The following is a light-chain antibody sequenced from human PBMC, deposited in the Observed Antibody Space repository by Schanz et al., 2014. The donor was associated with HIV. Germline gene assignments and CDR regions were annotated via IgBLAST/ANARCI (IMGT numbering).Light chain of an antibody. V-gene: IGLV1-44*01. Sequence: QSVLTQPPSASGTPGQRVTISCSGSSSNIGSNTVNWYQQLPGTAPKLLIYGNSNRPSGVPDRFSGSKSDTSASLAISGLQADDEADYYCQSYDSSLSGWVFGGGTKLTVL. CDR3: QSYDSSLSGWV. CDR2: GNS. CDR1: SSNIGSNT. J-gene: IGLJ3*02.